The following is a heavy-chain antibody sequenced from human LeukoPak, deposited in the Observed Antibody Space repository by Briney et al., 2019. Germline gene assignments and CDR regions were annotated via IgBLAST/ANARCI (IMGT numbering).Heavy chain of an antibody. CDR3: ARDKGYSGSFDY. J-gene: IGHJ4*02. D-gene: IGHD1-26*01. Sequence: DSVKGRFNISRDNTKNSLSLHMNSLSAEDTAVYYCARDKGYSGSFDYWGQGTLVTVSS. V-gene: IGHV3-21*01.